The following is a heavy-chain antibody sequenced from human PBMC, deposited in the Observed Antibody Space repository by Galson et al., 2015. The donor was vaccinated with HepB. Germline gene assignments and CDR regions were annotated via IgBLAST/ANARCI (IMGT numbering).Heavy chain of an antibody. V-gene: IGHV3-23*01. CDR1: GFTFSSYA. CDR3: AKDVTPWGSSWPGVDY. Sequence: SLRLSCAASGFTFSSYAMSWVRQAPGKGLEWVSAISGSGGSTYYADSVKGRFTISRDNSKNTLYLQMNSLRAEDTAVYYCAKDVTPWGSSWPGVDYWGQGTLVTVSS. D-gene: IGHD6-13*01. J-gene: IGHJ4*02. CDR2: ISGSGGST.